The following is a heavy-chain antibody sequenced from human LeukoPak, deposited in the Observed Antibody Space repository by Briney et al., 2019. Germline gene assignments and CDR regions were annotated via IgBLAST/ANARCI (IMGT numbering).Heavy chain of an antibody. J-gene: IGHJ6*02. CDR3: ARRSQQLVPYYYYYGMDV. Sequence: AASVKVSCKASGYTFTSYYMHWVRQAPGQGLEWMGIINPSGGSTSYAQKFQGRVTMTRDTSTSTVYMELSSLRSEDTAVYYCARRSQQLVPYYYYYGMDVWGQGTTVTVSS. D-gene: IGHD6-13*01. CDR1: GYTFTSYY. CDR2: INPSGGST. V-gene: IGHV1-46*01.